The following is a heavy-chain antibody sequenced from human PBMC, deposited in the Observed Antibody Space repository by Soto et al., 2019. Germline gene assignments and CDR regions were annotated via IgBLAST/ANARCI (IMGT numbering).Heavy chain of an antibody. D-gene: IGHD3-3*01. J-gene: IGHJ5*02. CDR2: IYYSGST. V-gene: IGHV4-30-4*01. CDR3: ARVRGDYDFWSGYYLNWFDP. Sequence: SETLSLTCTVSGGSISSGDYYWSWIRQPPGKGLEWIGYIYYSGSTYCNPSLKSRVTISVDTSKNQFSLKLSSVTAADTAVYYCARVRGDYDFWSGYYLNWFDPWGQGTLVTVPQ. CDR1: GGSISSGDYY.